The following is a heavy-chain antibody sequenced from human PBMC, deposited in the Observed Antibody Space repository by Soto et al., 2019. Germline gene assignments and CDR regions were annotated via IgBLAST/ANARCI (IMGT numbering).Heavy chain of an antibody. Sequence: QVQLVQSGAEVKKPGASVKVSCTGSGYTFRSYDIHWVRQATGQGLEWMGWVNSNTGNTGYAQKFQGRVTMTRDMSKSSAYMEGKSLTSGEPAIYFCARAYGGGSFDFWGPGTLVSVSS. V-gene: IGHV1-8*01. D-gene: IGHD2-21*01. CDR3: ARAYGGGSFDF. J-gene: IGHJ5*01. CDR1: GYTFRSYD. CDR2: VNSNTGNT.